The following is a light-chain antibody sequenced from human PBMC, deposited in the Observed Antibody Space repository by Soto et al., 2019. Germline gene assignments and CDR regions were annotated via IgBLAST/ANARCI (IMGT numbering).Light chain of an antibody. Sequence: QSALTQPPSASGSPGQSVTISCTGTSGDVGGYNYVSWYQQHPGKAPKLMIYEVSQRPSGVPDRFSGSKSGNTASLTVSGLHAEDEADYYGSSYAGGNNYVFGTGTKLTVL. CDR2: EVS. J-gene: IGLJ1*01. CDR3: SSYAGGNNYV. V-gene: IGLV2-8*01. CDR1: SGDVGGYNY.